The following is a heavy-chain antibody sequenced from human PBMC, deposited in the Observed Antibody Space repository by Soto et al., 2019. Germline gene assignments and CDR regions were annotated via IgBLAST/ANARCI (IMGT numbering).Heavy chain of an antibody. CDR2: IKEDGSKK. CDR3: AKDFLEVPDPGGYFDY. D-gene: IGHD2-2*01. Sequence: GGSLRLSCAASGFMFSKSWMSWVRQAPGKGLEWVANIKEDGSKKDYVDSVKGRFSISRDNAKNSLYLQMNSLRAEDTAVYYCAKDFLEVPDPGGYFDYWGQGILVTVS. V-gene: IGHV3-7*05. CDR1: GFMFSKSW. J-gene: IGHJ4*02.